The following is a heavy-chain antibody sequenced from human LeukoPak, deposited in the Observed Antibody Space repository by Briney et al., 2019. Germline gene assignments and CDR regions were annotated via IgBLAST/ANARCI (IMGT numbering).Heavy chain of an antibody. CDR3: TTVGYCGSTSCSTFDP. D-gene: IGHD2-2*03. J-gene: IGHJ5*02. Sequence: KPGGSLRLSCTASGFTFGDYAMSWFRQAPGKGLEWVGRIKSKTEGGTTDYAAPVKARFTISRDDSKNTLFLQMNSLKTEDTAVYYCTTVGYCGSTSCSTFDPWGQGTLVTVSS. V-gene: IGHV3-15*01. CDR2: IKSKTEGGTT. CDR1: GFTFGDYA.